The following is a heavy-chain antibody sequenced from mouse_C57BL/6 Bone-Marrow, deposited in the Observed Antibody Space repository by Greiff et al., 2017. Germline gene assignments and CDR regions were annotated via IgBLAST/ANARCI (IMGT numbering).Heavy chain of an antibody. CDR3: ARRWLLPYYYAMDY. Sequence: QVQLKQPGAELVKPGASVKLSCKASGYTFTSYWMHWVKQRPGQGLEWIGMIHPKSGSTNYNEKFKSKATLTVDKYSSTAYMQLSSLTSEDSAVYYCARRWLLPYYYAMDYWGQGTSVTVSS. J-gene: IGHJ4*01. V-gene: IGHV1-64*01. CDR2: IHPKSGST. CDR1: GYTFTSYW. D-gene: IGHD2-3*01.